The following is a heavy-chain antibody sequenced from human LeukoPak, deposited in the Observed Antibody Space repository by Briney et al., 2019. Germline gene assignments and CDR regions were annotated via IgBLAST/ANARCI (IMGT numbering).Heavy chain of an antibody. D-gene: IGHD2-2*02. CDR3: TRDEAVYTGAWKQTNWFDP. CDR1: GYTFTSYG. CDR2: ISAYNGNT. J-gene: IGHJ5*02. V-gene: IGHV1-18*01. Sequence: GASVKVSCKASGYTFTSYGFSWVRQAPGQGLEWMGWISAYNGNTNYAQKLQGRVTMTTDTSTSTAYMELRSLRSDDTAVYYCTRDEAVYTGAWKQTNWFDPWGQGTLVTVSS.